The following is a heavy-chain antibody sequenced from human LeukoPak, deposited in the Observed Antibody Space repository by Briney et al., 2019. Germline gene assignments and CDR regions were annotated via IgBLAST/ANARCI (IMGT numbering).Heavy chain of an antibody. CDR2: INPNSGGT. CDR3: AREPGIAVAGTLGSDY. V-gene: IGHV1-2*02. J-gene: IGHJ4*02. CDR1: GYTFTGYY. D-gene: IGHD6-19*01. Sequence: ASVKVSCKASGYTFTGYYMHWVRQAPGQGLEWMGWINPNSGGTNYAQKFQGRVTMTRDTSISTAYMELSRLRSDDTAVYYCAREPGIAVAGTLGSDYWGQGTLVTVSS.